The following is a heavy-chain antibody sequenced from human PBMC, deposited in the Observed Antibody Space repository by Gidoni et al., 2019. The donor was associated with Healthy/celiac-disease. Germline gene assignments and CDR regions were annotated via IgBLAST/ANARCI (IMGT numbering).Heavy chain of an antibody. CDR1: GFTFSSYA. CDR2: SSGSGGST. J-gene: IGHJ6*02. D-gene: IGHD2-21*01. V-gene: IGHV3-23*01. Sequence: EVQLLESGGGLVQPGGSLRLSCAASGFTFSSYAMRWVRQAPGKGLEWVSASSGSGGSTYYADSVKGRFTISRDNSKNTLYLQMNSLRAEDTAVYYCAKVGPAYYGMDVWGQGTTVTVSS. CDR3: AKVGPAYYGMDV.